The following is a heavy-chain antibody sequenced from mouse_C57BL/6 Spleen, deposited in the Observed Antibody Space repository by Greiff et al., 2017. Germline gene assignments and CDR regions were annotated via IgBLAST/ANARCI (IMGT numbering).Heavy chain of an antibody. Sequence: DVMLVESGGGLVKPGGSLKLSCAASGFTFSDYGMHWVRQAPEKGLEWVAYISSGSSTIYYADTVKGRFTISRDNAKNTLFLQMTSLRSEDTAMYYCARKLGQAWFAYWGQGTLVTVSA. CDR3: ARKLGQAWFAY. CDR1: GFTFSDYG. J-gene: IGHJ3*01. V-gene: IGHV5-17*01. CDR2: ISSGSSTI. D-gene: IGHD4-1*01.